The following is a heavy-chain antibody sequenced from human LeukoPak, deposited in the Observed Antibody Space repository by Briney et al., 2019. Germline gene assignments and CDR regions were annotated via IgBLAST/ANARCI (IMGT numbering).Heavy chain of an antibody. D-gene: IGHD2-21*02. CDR1: GGAISSLY. Sequence: SQSLSLTSTVSGGAISSLYWSWIPQPPGQGLEWSGDFYYSGSTNCNASIESRVTVSVDTSKNQFSLKLSSVTAADTAVYYCAGVAPYSPNCGGDCYSLDAFDIWGQGTMVTVSS. CDR3: AGVAPYSPNCGGDCYSLDAFDI. V-gene: IGHV4-59*11. J-gene: IGHJ3*02. CDR2: FYYSGST.